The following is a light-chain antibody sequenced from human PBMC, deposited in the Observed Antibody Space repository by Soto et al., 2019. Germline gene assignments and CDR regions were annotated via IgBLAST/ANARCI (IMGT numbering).Light chain of an antibody. CDR2: KAS. J-gene: IGKJ1*01. CDR3: QHYNTLSGT. CDR1: QTISSW. Sequence: DIQMTQSPSTLSGSVGDRVTITCRASQTISSWLAWYQQKPGKAPKLLIYKASTLKSGVPSRFSGSGSGTEFTLTISSLQPDDFATYYCQHYNTLSGTFGQGTKVDIK. V-gene: IGKV1-5*03.